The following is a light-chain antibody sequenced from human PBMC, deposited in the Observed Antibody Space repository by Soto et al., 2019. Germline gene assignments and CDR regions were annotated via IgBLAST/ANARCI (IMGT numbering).Light chain of an antibody. CDR1: QSISSSY. J-gene: IGKJ1*01. CDR3: QQYGSSPPRT. CDR2: GAS. V-gene: IGKV3-20*01. Sequence: EIVLTQPPGTLSLSPGKRATLSCRASQSISSSYLAWYQQRPGQAPRLLIYGASSRATGIPDRFSGSGSGTDFTLSISRLEPEDFAVYYCQQYGSSPPRTFGQGTKVDI.